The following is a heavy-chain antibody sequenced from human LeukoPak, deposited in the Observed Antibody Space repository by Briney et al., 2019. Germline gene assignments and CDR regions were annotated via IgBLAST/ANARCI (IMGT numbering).Heavy chain of an antibody. CDR2: IIPIFGTA. V-gene: IGHV1-69*06. Sequence: ASVKVSCKASGGTFSSYAISWVRQAPGQGLEWMGGIIPIFGTANYAQKFQGRVTITADKSTGTAYMEVSSLRSEDTAVYYRAIGRVAALFDYWGQGTLVTVSS. D-gene: IGHD6-13*01. CDR3: AIGRVAALFDY. CDR1: GGTFSSYA. J-gene: IGHJ4*02.